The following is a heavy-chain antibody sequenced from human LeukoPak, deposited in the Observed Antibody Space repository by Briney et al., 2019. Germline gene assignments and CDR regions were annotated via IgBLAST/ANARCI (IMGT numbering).Heavy chain of an antibody. CDR2: INWNGGST. D-gene: IGHD2-15*01. CDR3: ARYRCSGGSCYSFSSRYNWFDP. Sequence: SGGSLRLSCAASGFTFDDYGMSWVRQAPGKGLEWVSGINWNGGSTGYADSVKGRFTISRDNAKNSLYLQMNSLRAEDTALYYCARYRCSGGSCYSFSSRYNWFDPWAREPWSPSPQ. CDR1: GFTFDDYG. V-gene: IGHV3-20*04. J-gene: IGHJ5*02.